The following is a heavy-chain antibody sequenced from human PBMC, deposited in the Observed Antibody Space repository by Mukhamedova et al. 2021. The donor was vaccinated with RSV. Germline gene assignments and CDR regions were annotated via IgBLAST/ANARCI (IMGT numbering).Heavy chain of an antibody. CDR2: GT. CDR3: ASMGVCSSTSCYRNTYYYYGMDV. V-gene: IGHV4-39*01. D-gene: IGHD2-2*01. J-gene: IGHJ6*02. Sequence: GTYYNPSLKSRVTISVDTSKNQFSLKLSSVTAADTAVYYCASMGVCSSTSCYRNTYYYYGMDVWGQGTTVTVSS.